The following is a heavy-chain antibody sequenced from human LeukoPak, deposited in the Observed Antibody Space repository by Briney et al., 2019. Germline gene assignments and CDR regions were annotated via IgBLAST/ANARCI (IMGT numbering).Heavy chain of an antibody. D-gene: IGHD1-20*01. Sequence: ASVKVSCKSSGYSFTGYSMHWVRQAPGQGLEWMGWINPNSGGTKFAQKFQGRVTMTRDTSISTAYMEVSRPRSDDTAVYYCATQNNSYFDYWGQGTLVTVSS. V-gene: IGHV1-2*02. CDR2: INPNSGGT. CDR1: GYSFTGYS. J-gene: IGHJ4*02. CDR3: ATQNNSYFDY.